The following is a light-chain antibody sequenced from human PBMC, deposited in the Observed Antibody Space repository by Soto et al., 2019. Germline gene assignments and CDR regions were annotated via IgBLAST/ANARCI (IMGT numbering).Light chain of an antibody. CDR2: DAS. V-gene: IGKV3-15*01. Sequence: EMVMTQSPATLSVCPVEGATLSCKASQNVYNNLAWYQQRPGQPPRLLIYDASTRATGISARFSGSGYGTEFTLTISSLQSEDFAVYFCQQCRNWPLTFGGGTKMDIK. CDR3: QQCRNWPLT. J-gene: IGKJ4*01. CDR1: QNVYNN.